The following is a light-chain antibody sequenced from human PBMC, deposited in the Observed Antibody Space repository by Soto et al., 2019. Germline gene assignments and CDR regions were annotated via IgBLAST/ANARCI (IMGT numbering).Light chain of an antibody. CDR1: QSVSSN. V-gene: IGKV3-15*01. Sequence: EIVMTQSPATLSVSPGERATLSCRASQSVSSNLAWYQQKPGQAPRLLIYGASTRATGIPARFSGSRSGTEFTLTISSLQSEDFAVYYSQQYNNWPQGFGPGTKVEIK. CDR3: QQYNNWPQG. J-gene: IGKJ1*01. CDR2: GAS.